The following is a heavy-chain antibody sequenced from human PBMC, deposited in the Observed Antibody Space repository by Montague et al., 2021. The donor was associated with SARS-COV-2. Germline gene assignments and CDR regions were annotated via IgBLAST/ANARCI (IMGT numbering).Heavy chain of an antibody. D-gene: IGHD3-9*01. CDR2: TYYRSKWYS. CDR3: ASSGITLTGLYAFDI. CDR1: GDSVSSKSAA. Sequence: CAISGDSVSSKSAAWNWIRQSPSRGLEWLGRTYYRSKWYSDYAESVKRRLIITPDTSKNQVSLQLNSVTPEDTAVYFCASSGITLTGLYAFDIWGQGTMVTVSS. J-gene: IGHJ3*02. V-gene: IGHV6-1*01.